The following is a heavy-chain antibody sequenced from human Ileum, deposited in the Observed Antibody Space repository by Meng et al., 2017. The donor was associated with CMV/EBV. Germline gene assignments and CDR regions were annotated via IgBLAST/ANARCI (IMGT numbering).Heavy chain of an antibody. V-gene: IGHV3-66*02. Sequence: FTVSSNYVSWVRQAPGKGLEWVSVIYSGGSTYYADSVKGRFTISRDNSKNTLYLQMNSLRAEDTAVYYCARDAESPYDSSGYDGGDYWGQGTLVTVSS. CDR3: ARDAESPYDSSGYDGGDY. CDR1: FTVSSNY. D-gene: IGHD3-22*01. CDR2: IYSGGST. J-gene: IGHJ4*02.